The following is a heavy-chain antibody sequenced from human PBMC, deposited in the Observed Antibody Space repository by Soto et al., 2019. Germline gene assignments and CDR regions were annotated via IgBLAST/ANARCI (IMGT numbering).Heavy chain of an antibody. D-gene: IGHD3-3*01. CDR2: ISYDGSNK. J-gene: IGHJ6*02. CDR3: AKDLLIFGVVIDVFGYYSGMDV. V-gene: IGHV3-30*18. Sequence: PGGSLRLSCAASGFTFSSYGMHWVRQAPGKGLEWVAVISYDGSNKYYADSVKGRFTISRDNSKNTLYLQMNSLRAEDTAVYYCAKDLLIFGVVIDVFGYYSGMDVWGQGTTVTVSS. CDR1: GFTFSSYG.